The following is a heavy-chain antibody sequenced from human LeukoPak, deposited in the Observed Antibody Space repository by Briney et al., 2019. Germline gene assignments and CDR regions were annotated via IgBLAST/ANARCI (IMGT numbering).Heavy chain of an antibody. D-gene: IGHD4-17*01. V-gene: IGHV1-69*13. CDR2: IIPIFGTA. Sequence: ASVKVSCKASGGTFSSYAISWVRQAPGQGLEWMGGIIPIFGTANYAQKFQGRVTITADESTSTAYMELSSLRSEDTAVYYCARDRRHGDFFVFDIWGQGTMVTVSS. J-gene: IGHJ3*02. CDR3: ARDRRHGDFFVFDI. CDR1: GGTFSSYA.